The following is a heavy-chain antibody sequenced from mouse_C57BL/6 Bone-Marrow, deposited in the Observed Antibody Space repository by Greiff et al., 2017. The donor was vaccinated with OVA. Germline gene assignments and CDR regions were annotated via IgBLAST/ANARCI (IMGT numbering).Heavy chain of an antibody. J-gene: IGHJ1*03. V-gene: IGHV5-4*03. Sequence: EVKLMESGGGLVKPGGSLKLSCAASGFTFSSYAMSWVRQTPEKRLEWVATISDGGSYTYYPDNVKGRFTISRDNAKNNLYLQMSHLKSEDTAMYYCASFLLLRTFDVWGTGTTVTVSS. CDR2: ISDGGSYT. CDR1: GFTFSSYA. CDR3: ASFLLLRTFDV. D-gene: IGHD1-1*01.